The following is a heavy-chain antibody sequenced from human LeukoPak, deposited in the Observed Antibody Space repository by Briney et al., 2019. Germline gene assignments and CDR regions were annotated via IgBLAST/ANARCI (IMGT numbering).Heavy chain of an antibody. D-gene: IGHD1-20*01. CDR3: AKDRPKYNSDGFDAFDV. V-gene: IGHV3-23*01. Sequence: PGGSLRLSCAASGFTFSSYAMNWVRQAAGKGLEWVSTINYNSDSTYYADSVKGRFTISRDNSRNTLYLQLNSLRAEDTALYYCAKDRPKYNSDGFDAFDVWGQGTMVTVSS. CDR1: GFTFSSYA. J-gene: IGHJ3*01. CDR2: INYNSDST.